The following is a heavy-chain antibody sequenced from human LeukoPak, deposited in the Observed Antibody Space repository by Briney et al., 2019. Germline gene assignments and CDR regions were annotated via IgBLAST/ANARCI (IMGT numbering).Heavy chain of an antibody. CDR3: ARIVAGGAFDI. CDR1: GFTVSSNY. CDR2: IYSGGST. Sequence: GGSLRLSCAASGFTVSSNYMSWVRNAPGKGLEWVSVIYSGGSTYHADSVKGRFTISRDNSKNTLYLQMNSLRDEDTAVYYCARIVAGGAFDIWGQGTMVTVSS. J-gene: IGHJ3*02. V-gene: IGHV3-66*01. D-gene: IGHD1-26*01.